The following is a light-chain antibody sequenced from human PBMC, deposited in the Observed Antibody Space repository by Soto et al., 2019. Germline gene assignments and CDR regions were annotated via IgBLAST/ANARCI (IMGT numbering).Light chain of an antibody. J-gene: IGLJ1*01. Sequence: QSALTQPASVSGSPGQSITISCTGSSSDVGGSKYVSWYQQHPGKAPRLMIYEVSYRPSGVSNRFSGSKSGNTASLTVSGLQAEDEADYYCGSWDSSLSAYVFGTGTKLTVL. CDR3: GSWDSSLSAYV. CDR1: SSDVGGSKY. V-gene: IGLV2-14*01. CDR2: EVS.